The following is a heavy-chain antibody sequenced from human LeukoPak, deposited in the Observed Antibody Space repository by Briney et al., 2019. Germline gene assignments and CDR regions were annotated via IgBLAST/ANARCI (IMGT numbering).Heavy chain of an antibody. V-gene: IGHV4-31*03. CDR1: GGSISSGGYY. D-gene: IGHD3-16*01. CDR3: ARDYRGVLNDYVWGSYQEFDY. CDR2: IYYSGST. Sequence: SETLSLTCTVSGGSISSGGYYWSWIRQHPGKGLEWIGYIYYSGSTYYNPSLKSRVTISVDTSKNQFSLKLSSVTAADTAVYYCARDYRGVLNDYVWGSYQEFDYWGQGTLVTVSS. J-gene: IGHJ4*02.